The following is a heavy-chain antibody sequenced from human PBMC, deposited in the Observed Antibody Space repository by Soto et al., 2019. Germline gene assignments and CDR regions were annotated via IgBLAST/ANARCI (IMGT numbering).Heavy chain of an antibody. Sequence: EVQLVESGGGLVQPGGSLRLSCAASGFTFSSYSMNWVRQAPGKGLEWVSYISSSSSTIYYADSVKGRFTISRDNAKNSLYLQMNSLRAVYTAVYYCARDARPILYCYGMDVWGQGTTVTVSS. CDR2: ISSSSSTI. CDR1: GFTFSSYS. CDR3: ARDARPILYCYGMDV. V-gene: IGHV3-48*01. J-gene: IGHJ6*02.